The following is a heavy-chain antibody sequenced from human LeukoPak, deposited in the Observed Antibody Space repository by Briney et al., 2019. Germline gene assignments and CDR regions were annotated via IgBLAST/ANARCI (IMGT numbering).Heavy chain of an antibody. CDR1: GYTFTSHY. CDR2: INPSGGST. V-gene: IGHV1-46*01. J-gene: IGHJ4*02. Sequence: ASVKVSCKASGYTFTSHYIHWVRQAPGQGLEWMGIINPSGGSTNSAQKFQGRVTMTRDTSTSTVYMEVSSLRSEDTAVYYCARGSTVIMLDYWGREPWSPSPQ. D-gene: IGHD4-11*01. CDR3: ARGSTVIMLDY.